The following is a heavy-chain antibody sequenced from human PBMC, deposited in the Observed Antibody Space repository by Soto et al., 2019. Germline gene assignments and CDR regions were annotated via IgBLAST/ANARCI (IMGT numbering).Heavy chain of an antibody. D-gene: IGHD2-15*01. CDR1: GFTFSSYG. Sequence: PGGSLRLSCAASGFTFSSYGMHWVRQAPGKGLEWVAVISYDGSNKYYADSVKGRFTISRDNSENTLYLQMNSLSPEDTAVYYCARAGYCSGGRCYSPYYYYYYGMDVWGQGTTVTVSS. CDR2: ISYDGSNK. J-gene: IGHJ6*02. CDR3: ARAGYCSGGRCYSPYYYYYYGMDV. V-gene: IGHV3-30*03.